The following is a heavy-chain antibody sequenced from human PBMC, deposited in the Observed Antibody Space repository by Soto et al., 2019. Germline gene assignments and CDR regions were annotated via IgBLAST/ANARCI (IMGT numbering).Heavy chain of an antibody. CDR2: INPNSGGT. CDR1: GYTFTGYY. D-gene: IGHD6-19*01. J-gene: IGHJ4*02. Sequence: ASVKVSCKASGYTFTGYYMHWVRQAPGQGLEWMGWINPNSGGTNYAQKFQGWVTMTRDTSISTAYMELSRLRSDDTAVYYCAASRIAVAAATPYYFAYWGQGTLVTVSS. CDR3: AASRIAVAAATPYYFAY. V-gene: IGHV1-2*04.